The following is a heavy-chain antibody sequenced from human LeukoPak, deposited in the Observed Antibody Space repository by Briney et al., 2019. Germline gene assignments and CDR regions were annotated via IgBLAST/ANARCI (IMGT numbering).Heavy chain of an antibody. Sequence: ASETLSLTCAVYGGSFSGYYWSWIRQPPGKGLEWIGEINHSGSTNYNPSLKSRVTISVDTSKNQFSLKLSSVTAADTAVYYCARFSWQHHDYWGQGTLVTVSS. V-gene: IGHV4-34*01. D-gene: IGHD6-13*01. CDR2: INHSGST. J-gene: IGHJ4*02. CDR3: ARFSWQHHDY. CDR1: GGSFSGYY.